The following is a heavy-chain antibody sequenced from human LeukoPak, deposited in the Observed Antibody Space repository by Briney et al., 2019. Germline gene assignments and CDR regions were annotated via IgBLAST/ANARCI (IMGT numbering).Heavy chain of an antibody. CDR1: GYSFASFS. V-gene: IGHV5-51*01. J-gene: IGHJ6*02. CDR3: ARHDSYYYYGMDV. D-gene: IGHD2-21*01. Sequence: GESLKISCEASGYSFASFSIGWVRQMPGKGLEWMGIIYPADSNTRYSPSFQGQVTISADKSINTAYLQWNSLKASDTAMYYCARHDSYYYYGMDVWGQGTTVTVSS. CDR2: IYPADSNT.